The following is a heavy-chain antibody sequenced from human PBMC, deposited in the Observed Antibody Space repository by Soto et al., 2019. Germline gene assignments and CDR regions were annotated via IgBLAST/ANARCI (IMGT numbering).Heavy chain of an antibody. CDR3: AKRGRDGYNYPYYGMDV. CDR1: GFTFSSYG. D-gene: IGHD5-12*01. Sequence: GGSLRLSCAASGFTFSSYGMHWVRQAPGKGLEWVAVISYDGSNKYYADSVKGRFTISRDNSKNTLYLQMNSLRAEDTAVYYCAKRGRDGYNYPYYGMDVWGQGTTVTV. CDR2: ISYDGSNK. J-gene: IGHJ6*02. V-gene: IGHV3-30*18.